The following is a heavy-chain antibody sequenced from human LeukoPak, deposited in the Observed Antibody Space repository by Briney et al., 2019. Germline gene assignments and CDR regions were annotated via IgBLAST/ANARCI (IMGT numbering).Heavy chain of an antibody. CDR1: GFTFSSYA. Sequence: GGSLRLSCAASGFTFSSYAMSWVRQAPGKGLEWVSGISGSAGSTYYADSVRGRFTISRDNSKNTLYLQMNSLRAEDTALYYCAKDCGGDCYSSSDYWGQGTLVTVSS. D-gene: IGHD2-21*02. V-gene: IGHV3-23*01. J-gene: IGHJ4*02. CDR3: AKDCGGDCYSSSDY. CDR2: ISGSAGST.